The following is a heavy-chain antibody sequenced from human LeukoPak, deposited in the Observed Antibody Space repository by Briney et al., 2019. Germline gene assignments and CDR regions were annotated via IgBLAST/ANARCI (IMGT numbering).Heavy chain of an antibody. J-gene: IGHJ2*01. CDR1: GGSISSYY. Sequence: SETLSLTCTVSGGSISSYYWSWIRQPPGKGLEWIGYIYYSGSTNYNPSLKSRVTISVDTSKNQFSLKLSSVTAADTAVYYCARDGSRIAAAGPPYWYFDLWGRGTLVTVSS. CDR2: IYYSGST. D-gene: IGHD6-13*01. CDR3: ARDGSRIAAAGPPYWYFDL. V-gene: IGHV4-59*01.